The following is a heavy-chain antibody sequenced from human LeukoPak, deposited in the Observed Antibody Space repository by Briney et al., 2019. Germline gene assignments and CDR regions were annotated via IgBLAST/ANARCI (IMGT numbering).Heavy chain of an antibody. J-gene: IGHJ4*02. V-gene: IGHV5-51*01. CDR1: GYSFTSYW. D-gene: IGHD5-18*01. CDR2: LYHGDSEP. Sequence: GESLKISCMGSGYSFTSYWLGWVRQMPGKGLEWMGILYHGDSEPRYSPSFQGQVPISADKYTSTAYLQWSSPKASDTAMYYCARRELNGYSYGEWGQGTLVTVSS. CDR3: ARRELNGYSYGE.